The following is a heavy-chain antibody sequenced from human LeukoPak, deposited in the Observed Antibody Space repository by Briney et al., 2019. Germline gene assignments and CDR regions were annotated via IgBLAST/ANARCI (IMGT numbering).Heavy chain of an antibody. J-gene: IGHJ6*02. V-gene: IGHV1-46*01. Sequence: ASVKVSCKASGYTFTSYYMHWVRQAPGQGLEWMGIINPSGGSTSYAQKFQGRVTMTRDTSTSTVYMELSSLRSEDTAVYYCARDLRGDYPPRGYYYYGMDVWGQGTTVTVSS. CDR1: GYTFTSYY. CDR3: ARDLRGDYPPRGYYYYGMDV. CDR2: INPSGGST. D-gene: IGHD4-17*01.